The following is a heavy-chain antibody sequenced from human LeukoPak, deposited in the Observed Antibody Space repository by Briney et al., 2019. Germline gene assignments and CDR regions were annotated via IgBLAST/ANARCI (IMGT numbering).Heavy chain of an antibody. J-gene: IGHJ4*02. D-gene: IGHD2-15*01. CDR3: ATIYCSGGSCYYFDY. CDR2: IKKDGSEK. Sequence: GGCLRLSCAASGITLSNYWMSWVRQAPGKGLEWVANIKKDGSEKYYVDSVKGRSTISRDNAKNSLYLQMNSLRAEDTAVYYCATIYCSGGSCYYFDYWGQGTLVTVSS. V-gene: IGHV3-7*03. CDR1: GITLSNYW.